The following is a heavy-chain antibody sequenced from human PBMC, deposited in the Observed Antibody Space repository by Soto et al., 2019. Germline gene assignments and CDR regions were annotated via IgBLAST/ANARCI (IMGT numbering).Heavy chain of an antibody. CDR3: ARNVDSARAYYFDY. Sequence: PSETLSLTCSVSGGSISSYYWSWIRQPPGKGLEWIGYIYYSGRTNYNPSVKSRVTILVDTSKNHFSLKLSSVTAADTAVYYCARNVDSARAYYFDYWGQGTMVTVYS. D-gene: IGHD5-18*01. V-gene: IGHV4-59*01. J-gene: IGHJ4*02. CDR2: IYYSGRT. CDR1: GGSISSYY.